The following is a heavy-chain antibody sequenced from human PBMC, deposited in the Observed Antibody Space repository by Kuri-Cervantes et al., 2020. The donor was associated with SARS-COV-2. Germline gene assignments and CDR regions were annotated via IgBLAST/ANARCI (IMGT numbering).Heavy chain of an antibody. J-gene: IGHJ4*02. CDR2: IYYSGST. V-gene: IGHV4-38-2*01. CDR3: ARQGGYSSSSLDY. CDR1: GFTFSSYW. Sequence: GSLRLSCAASGFTFSSYWMSWVRQAPGKGLEWIGSIYYSGSTYYNPSLKSRVTISVDTSKNQFSLKLSSVTAAGTAVYYCARQGGYSSSSLDYWGQGTLVTVSS. D-gene: IGHD6-6*01.